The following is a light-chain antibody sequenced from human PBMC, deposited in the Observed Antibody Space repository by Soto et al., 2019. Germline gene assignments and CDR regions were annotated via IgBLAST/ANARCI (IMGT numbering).Light chain of an antibody. V-gene: IGKV3-15*01. J-gene: IGKJ4*01. Sequence: EIVMTQSQFTLSVSTGDRATLSCRAIQSVNSNLSWYQQKPGQTPKLLIDVASTRATRIPARFSGSGSGTAFTLTTSRQKSEDFAVYYCQQYNVWPLTCGGGTKVEFK. CDR2: VAS. CDR1: QSVNSN. CDR3: QQYNVWPLT.